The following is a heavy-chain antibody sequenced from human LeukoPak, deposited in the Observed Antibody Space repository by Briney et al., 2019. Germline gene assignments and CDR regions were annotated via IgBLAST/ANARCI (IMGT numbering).Heavy chain of an antibody. D-gene: IGHD6-19*01. CDR2: ISYDGSNK. CDR3: AKEAGYSSGWYLVGDY. V-gene: IGHV3-30*18. J-gene: IGHJ4*02. Sequence: GGSLRLSCAGSGFTFSSYWMHWVRQAPGKGLEWVAVISYDGSNKYYADSVKGQFTISRDNSKNTLYLQMNSLRAEDTAVYYCAKEAGYSSGWYLVGDYWGQGTLVTVSS. CDR1: GFTFSSYW.